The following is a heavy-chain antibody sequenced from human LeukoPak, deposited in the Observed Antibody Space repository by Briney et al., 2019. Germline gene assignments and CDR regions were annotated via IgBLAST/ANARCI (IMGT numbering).Heavy chain of an antibody. J-gene: IGHJ5*02. Sequence: SETLSLTCTVSGGSISSTIYYWGWIRQPPGKGLEWIGSIYYSGSTYYNPSLKSRVTISVDTSKNQFSLKLSSVTAADTAVYYCASFWSGYFGKGWFDPWGQGTLVTVSS. CDR2: IYYSGST. V-gene: IGHV4-39*07. D-gene: IGHD3-3*01. CDR1: GGSISSTIYY. CDR3: ASFWSGYFGKGWFDP.